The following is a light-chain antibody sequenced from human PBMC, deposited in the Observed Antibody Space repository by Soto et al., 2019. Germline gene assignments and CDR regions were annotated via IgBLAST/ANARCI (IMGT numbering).Light chain of an antibody. CDR1: QSIASY. V-gene: IGKV1-39*01. Sequence: DIQMTQSPSSLSASVGDRVTITCRASQSIASYLNWYQQTPGRAPKLLIYAASNLLSGVPSRFSGSGSGTNFTLTISSLQPEDFATYYCQQSYRTPHTFGQGTKLETK. J-gene: IGKJ2*01. CDR2: AAS. CDR3: QQSYRTPHT.